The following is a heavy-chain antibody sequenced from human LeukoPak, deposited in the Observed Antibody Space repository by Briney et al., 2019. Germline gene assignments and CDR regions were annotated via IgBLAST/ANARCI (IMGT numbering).Heavy chain of an antibody. D-gene: IGHD6-13*01. CDR1: GGSISSSTW. Sequence: PSETLSLTCAVSGGSISSSTWWSWVRQPPGKGLEWIGEIHRSGSTYYNPSLESRLTMSLDKSKNQFSLNLYSMAAADTAVYFCATGGSSWNEYWGQGTLVTVSS. CDR3: ATGGSSWNEY. J-gene: IGHJ4*02. V-gene: IGHV4-4*02. CDR2: IHRSGST.